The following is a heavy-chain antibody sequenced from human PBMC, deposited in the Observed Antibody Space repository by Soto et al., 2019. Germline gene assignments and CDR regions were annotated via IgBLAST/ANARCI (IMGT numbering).Heavy chain of an antibody. Sequence: SETLSLTCTVSGGSISSSNYYWGWIRQPPGKGLEWIGSINHSGTTDYNPSLKSRVTISADTSKRQFSLKLSSVTAADTAVYYCARGRFRARDVWGKGTTVTVSS. V-gene: IGHV4-39*01. CDR1: GGSISSSNYY. D-gene: IGHD3-10*01. J-gene: IGHJ6*04. CDR3: ARGRFRARDV. CDR2: INHSGTT.